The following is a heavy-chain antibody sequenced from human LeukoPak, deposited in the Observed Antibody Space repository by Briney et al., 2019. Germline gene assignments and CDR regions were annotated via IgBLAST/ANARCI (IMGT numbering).Heavy chain of an antibody. J-gene: IGHJ6*03. V-gene: IGHV1-18*01. Sequence: ASVKVSCKASDYTLLTYGITWVRQAPGQALEWMGWISTYNGNTHYAQKLQGRVTMTTHTSTRTAYIELRSLTCNDPGIYYFARPAKGAYYYYDMDVWGRGTTVTVSS. CDR1: DYTLLTYG. CDR2: ISTYNGNT. CDR3: ARPAKGAYYYYDMDV. D-gene: IGHD2-2*01.